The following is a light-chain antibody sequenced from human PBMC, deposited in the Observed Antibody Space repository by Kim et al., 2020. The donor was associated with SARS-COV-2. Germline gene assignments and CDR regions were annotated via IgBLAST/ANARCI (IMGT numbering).Light chain of an antibody. V-gene: IGKV3-11*01. CDR1: QSVSRS. Sequence: EIVLTQSPATLSLSPGERATLSCRASQSVSRSLGWYQQKPGQAPRLLIYDASNRATGIPARFSGSGSGTDFTLTISSLEPEDFAIYYCQERSNWPLFGGGTKVDIK. CDR3: QERSNWPL. CDR2: DAS. J-gene: IGKJ4*01.